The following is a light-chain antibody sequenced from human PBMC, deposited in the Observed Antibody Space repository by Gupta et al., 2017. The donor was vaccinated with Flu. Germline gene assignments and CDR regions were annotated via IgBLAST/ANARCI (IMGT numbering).Light chain of an antibody. V-gene: IGKV1D-16*01. CDR3: HQENSFPLT. Sequence: DIQMTQSPSSLSASVGDRVTSTCRASQDIRTWLAWYQQKPEKAPKSLIYAASNLQSGVPSRFSGCGSGSALTLSIISLQPEAFATYYCHQENSFPLTFGGGTKVEIK. CDR1: QDIRTW. CDR2: AAS. J-gene: IGKJ4*01.